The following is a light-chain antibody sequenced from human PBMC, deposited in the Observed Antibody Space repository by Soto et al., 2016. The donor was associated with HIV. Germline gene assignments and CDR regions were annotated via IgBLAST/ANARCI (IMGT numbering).Light chain of an antibody. CDR2: KTS. Sequence: DIQMTQFPSTLSASIGDRVTITCRASQSVSVWLAWYQQKPGKAPNLLIFKTSTLEIGVPSRSSASGSGTDFTLTLSSVQPDDVGTYYCQQYNSVPWTFGQGTKLEMK. V-gene: IGKV1-5*03. CDR1: QSVSVW. J-gene: IGKJ1*01. CDR3: QQYNSVPWT.